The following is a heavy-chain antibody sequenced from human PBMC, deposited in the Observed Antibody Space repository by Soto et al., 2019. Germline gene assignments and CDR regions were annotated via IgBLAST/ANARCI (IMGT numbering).Heavy chain of an antibody. J-gene: IGHJ4*02. Sequence: GASVKVSCKASGYTFTSYYMHWVRQAPGQGLEWMGIINPSGGSTSYAQKFQGRVTMTRDTSTSTVYMELSSLRSEDTAVYYCARTRAYGHVRYYFDYWGQGTLVTVSS. D-gene: IGHD3-10*01. V-gene: IGHV1-46*03. CDR1: GYTFTSYY. CDR3: ARTRAYGHVRYYFDY. CDR2: INPSGGST.